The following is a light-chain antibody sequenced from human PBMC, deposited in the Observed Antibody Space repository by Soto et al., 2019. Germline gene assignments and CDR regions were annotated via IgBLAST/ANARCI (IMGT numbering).Light chain of an antibody. V-gene: IGKV3-20*01. J-gene: IGKJ3*01. CDR3: QQYGSSPVT. CDR1: ESISRDY. Sequence: IVLTQSPGTLSLSPGQRATLSCRASESISRDYLAWYQQKPGQAPRLLIYGASSRATGIPDRFSGSGSGTDFTLTISRLEPEDFAVFYCQQYGSSPVTFGPGTKVDIK. CDR2: GAS.